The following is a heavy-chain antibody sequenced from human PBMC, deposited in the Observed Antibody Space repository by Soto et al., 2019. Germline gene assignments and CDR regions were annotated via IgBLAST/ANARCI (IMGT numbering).Heavy chain of an antibody. D-gene: IGHD6-13*01. V-gene: IGHV4-59*11. CDR2: IYYTGST. CDR3: AREKTSSSNWDFDY. CDR1: GASISNHY. J-gene: IGHJ4*02. Sequence: PSETLSLTCTVAGASISNHYWGWIRQPPGKGLEWIGFIYYTGSTNYNPSLKSRVTISVDTSNNRFSLKLSSVTAADTAMYYCAREKTSSSNWDFDYWGQGPLVTVSS.